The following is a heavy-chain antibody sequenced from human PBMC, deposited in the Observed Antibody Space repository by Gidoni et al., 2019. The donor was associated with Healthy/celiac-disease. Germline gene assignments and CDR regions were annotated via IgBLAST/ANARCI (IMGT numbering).Heavy chain of an antibody. Sequence: QVQLVQSGAEVKKPRSSVKVSCKASGGTFSSYAISWVRQAPGQGLEWMGGIIPIFGTANYAQKFQGRVTITADESTSTAYMELSSLRSEDTAVYYCASRLRITDSSLSNIDYWGQGTLVTVSS. D-gene: IGHD3-22*01. CDR1: GGTFSSYA. CDR3: ASRLRITDSSLSNIDY. CDR2: IIPIFGTA. V-gene: IGHV1-69*19. J-gene: IGHJ4*02.